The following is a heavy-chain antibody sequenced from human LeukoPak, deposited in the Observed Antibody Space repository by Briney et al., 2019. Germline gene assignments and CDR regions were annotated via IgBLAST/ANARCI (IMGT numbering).Heavy chain of an antibody. CDR3: AKDRGYDYGDYGEAFDI. D-gene: IGHD4-17*01. V-gene: IGHV3-21*04. CDR1: GFIFSNYE. J-gene: IGHJ3*02. CDR2: ISSSSSYI. Sequence: PGGSLRLSCAASGFIFSNYEMNWVRQAPGKGLEWVSSISSSSSYIYYADSVKGRFTISRDNAKNSLYLQMNSLRAEDTAVYYCAKDRGYDYGDYGEAFDIWGQGTMVTVSS.